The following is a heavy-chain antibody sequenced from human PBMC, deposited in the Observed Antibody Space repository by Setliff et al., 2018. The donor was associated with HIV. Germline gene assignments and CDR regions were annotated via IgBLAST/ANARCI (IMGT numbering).Heavy chain of an antibody. CDR1: GDSVRSSRYY. D-gene: IGHD3-22*01. Sequence: SETLSLTCTVSGDSVRSSRYYWSWIRQPAGMGLEWIGRFDSSGGTDYNPSLKSRVTISKDTSKNQLSLKLTSVTAADTAVYYCARGFDYDPGGFDYWGQGTLVTVSS. CDR3: ARGFDYDPGGFDY. CDR2: FDSSGGT. V-gene: IGHV4-61*10. J-gene: IGHJ4*02.